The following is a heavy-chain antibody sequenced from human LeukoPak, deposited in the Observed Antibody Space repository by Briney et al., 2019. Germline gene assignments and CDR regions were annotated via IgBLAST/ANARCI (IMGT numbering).Heavy chain of an antibody. CDR3: ARAYCSSTSCYTSWFDP. J-gene: IGHJ5*02. D-gene: IGHD2-2*02. V-gene: IGHV4-34*01. CDR2: INHSGST. CDR1: GGSFSGYY. Sequence: SEXLSLTCAVYGGSFSGYYWSWLRQPPGKGLEWIGEINHSGSTNYNPSLTSRVTISVDTSKNQFSLKLSSVTAADTAVYYCARAYCSSTSCYTSWFDPWGQGTLVTVSS.